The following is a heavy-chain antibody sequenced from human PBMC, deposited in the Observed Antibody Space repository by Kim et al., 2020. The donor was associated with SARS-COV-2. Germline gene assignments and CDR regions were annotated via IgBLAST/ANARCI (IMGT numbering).Heavy chain of an antibody. CDR1: GGTLSSYG. CDR2: IIPLFGTA. J-gene: IGHJ6*02. Sequence: SVKVSCKASGGTLSSYGISWVRQAPGQGLEWMGGIIPLFGTAKYAQKFQGRVTITADKSTSKAYMELSSLRSEDTAVYYCARERSTSSGNYYYYGLVLWGQGTRVTDSS. D-gene: IGHD6-25*01. CDR3: ARERSTSSGNYYYYGLVL. V-gene: IGHV1-69*06.